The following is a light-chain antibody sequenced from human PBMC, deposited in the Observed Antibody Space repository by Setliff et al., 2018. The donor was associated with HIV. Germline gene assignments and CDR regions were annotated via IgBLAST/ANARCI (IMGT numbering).Light chain of an antibody. Sequence: QSALTQPASVSGSPGQSITISCTGTSSDVGSYSYVSWYQQNPGKAPKLMIYDVSKRPSGVSNRYSGSKSGNTASLTISGLQAEDEADYYCCSYAGTTTFPPGVFGTGTKVTVL. V-gene: IGLV2-23*02. J-gene: IGLJ1*01. CDR3: CSYAGTTTFPPGV. CDR2: DVS. CDR1: SSDVGSYSY.